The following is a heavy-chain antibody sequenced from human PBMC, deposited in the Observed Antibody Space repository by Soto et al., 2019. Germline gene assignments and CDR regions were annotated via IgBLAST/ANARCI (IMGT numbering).Heavy chain of an antibody. V-gene: IGHV5-51*01. D-gene: IGHD6-6*01. CDR2: IYPGDSDT. Sequence: PGESLKISCKGSGYSFTSYWIGWVRQMPGKGLEWMGIIYPGDSDTRYSPSFQGQVTISADXXXXXXXXXXXXXXXXXXXXXYCXXQTIEYSSSSYYYYGMDVWGQGTTVTVSS. CDR1: GYSFTSYW. CDR3: XXQTIEYSSSSYYYYGMDV. J-gene: IGHJ6*02.